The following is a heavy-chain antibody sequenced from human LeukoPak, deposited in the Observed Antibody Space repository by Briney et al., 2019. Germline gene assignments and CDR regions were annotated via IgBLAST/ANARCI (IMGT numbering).Heavy chain of an antibody. J-gene: IGHJ4*02. CDR1: GFTLSNYE. Sequence: GGSLRLSCVVSGFTLSNYEMNWVRQAPGKGLGWISYITSSGRTIYYADSVKGRFTISRDNAKSSLYLQMNSLRVEDTAIYYCARDGGYYSIDYWGQGTLVTVSS. D-gene: IGHD3-22*01. CDR2: ITSSGRTI. CDR3: ARDGGYYSIDY. V-gene: IGHV3-48*03.